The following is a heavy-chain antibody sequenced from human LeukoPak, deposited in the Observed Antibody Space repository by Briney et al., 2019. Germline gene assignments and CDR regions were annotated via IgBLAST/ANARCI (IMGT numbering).Heavy chain of an antibody. V-gene: IGHV5-10-1*01. CDR2: IDPSDSYT. Sequence: RGESLKISCQGSAYSFTSYLITWVRQMPGKGLEWRGRIDPSDSYTNYSPSFQGHVTISADKSISTAYLQWSSLRASDTAMYYCARRMVGATDAFDIWGQGTVVTVSS. CDR1: AYSFTSYL. J-gene: IGHJ3*02. CDR3: ARRMVGATDAFDI. D-gene: IGHD1-26*01.